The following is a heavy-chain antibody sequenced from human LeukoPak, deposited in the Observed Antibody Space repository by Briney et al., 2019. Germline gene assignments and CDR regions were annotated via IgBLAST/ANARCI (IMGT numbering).Heavy chain of an antibody. CDR3: AKRYDSSGLSHFDY. Sequence: PGTSLRLSCAASGFAFSSCGMHWVRQAPGKGLEWVAVISSDGSNKYSADSLKGRFTISRDNSKNTLYLQMNNLRAEDTAVYYCAKRYDSSGLSHFDYWGQGTLVTVSS. V-gene: IGHV3-30*18. CDR1: GFAFSSCG. J-gene: IGHJ4*02. D-gene: IGHD3-22*01. CDR2: ISSDGSNK.